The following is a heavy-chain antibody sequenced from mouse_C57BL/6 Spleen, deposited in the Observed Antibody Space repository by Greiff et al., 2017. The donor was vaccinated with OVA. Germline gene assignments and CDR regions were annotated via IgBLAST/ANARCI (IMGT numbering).Heavy chain of an antibody. CDR2: IYPGSGRT. CDR1: GYTFTSYW. V-gene: IGHV1-55*01. D-gene: IGHD2-2*01. J-gene: IGHJ3*01. CDR3: ARFYYGYDWFAY. Sequence: QVQLQQSGAELVKPGASVKMSCTASGYTFTSYWITWVKQRPGQGLEWIGDIYPGSGRTNYNEKFKSKATLTVDTSSSTAYMQLSSLTSEDSAVYYCARFYYGYDWFAYWGQGTLVTVSA.